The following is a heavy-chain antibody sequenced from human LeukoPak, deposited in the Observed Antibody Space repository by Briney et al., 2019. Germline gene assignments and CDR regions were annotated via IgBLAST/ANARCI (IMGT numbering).Heavy chain of an antibody. CDR1: GFIFDDYD. CDR2: INWDGGST. D-gene: IGHD1-26*01. Sequence: GGSLRLSCAASGFIFDDYDMRWVRHAPGKGLEWVSGINWDGGSTAYADSVKGRFTISRDNAKNSLSLQMNSLRAEDTAVYYCAREYRSLGDVWGKGTTVTVSS. J-gene: IGHJ6*04. CDR3: AREYRSLGDV. V-gene: IGHV3-20*04.